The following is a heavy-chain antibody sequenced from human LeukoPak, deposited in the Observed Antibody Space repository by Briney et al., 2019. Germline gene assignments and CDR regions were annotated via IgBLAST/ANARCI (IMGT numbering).Heavy chain of an antibody. J-gene: IGHJ5*02. V-gene: IGHV1-69*05. CDR1: GYTFTSYA. D-gene: IGHD6-19*01. CDR3: ARHPTRSSAWYTWFDP. CDR2: VIPIFGTA. Sequence: ASVTVSCKASGYTFTSYAISWVRQAPGQGLGWMGGVIPIFGTANYAQKFQGRVTITTDESTSTAYMELSSLRSEDTAVYYCARHPTRSSAWYTWFDPWGQGTLVTVSS.